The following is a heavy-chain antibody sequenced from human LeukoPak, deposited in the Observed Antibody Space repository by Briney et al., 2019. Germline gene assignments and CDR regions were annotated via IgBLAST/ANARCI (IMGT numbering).Heavy chain of an antibody. CDR2: ISAYNGNT. D-gene: IGHD4-17*01. CDR1: GYTFTSYG. CDR3: ATASSGTTVTHFDY. Sequence: ASVKVSCKASGYTFTSYGISWVRQAPGQGLEWMGWISAYNGNTNYAQKLQGRVTMTTDTSTSTAYMELRSLRSDGTAVYYCATASSGTTVTHFDYWGQGTLVTVSS. V-gene: IGHV1-18*01. J-gene: IGHJ4*02.